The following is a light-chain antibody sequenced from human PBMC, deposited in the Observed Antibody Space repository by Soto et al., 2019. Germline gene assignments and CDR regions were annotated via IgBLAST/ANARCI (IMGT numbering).Light chain of an antibody. CDR1: SSDVGSYNL. CDR2: EGS. CDR3: CSYAGSSTPHVV. Sequence: QSALTQPASVSGSPGQSITISCTGTSSDVGSYNLVSWYQQHPGKAPKLMIYEGSKRPSGVSNRFSGSKSGNTASLTISGLQAEDEADYYCCSYAGSSTPHVVFGGGTKVNVL. J-gene: IGLJ2*01. V-gene: IGLV2-23*01.